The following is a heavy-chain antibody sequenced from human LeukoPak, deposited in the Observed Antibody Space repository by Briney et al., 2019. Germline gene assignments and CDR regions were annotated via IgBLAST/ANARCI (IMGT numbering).Heavy chain of an antibody. D-gene: IGHD2-15*01. CDR1: GFTFSSQY. Sequence: GGSLRLSCPASGFTFSSQYMPWVRQAPGKGLEWVSVIYSGGSTYYADSVKGRFTISRDNSKNTLYLQMNSLRAEDTAVYYCAQDVYFDYWGQGTLVTVSS. V-gene: IGHV3-53*01. CDR3: AQDVYFDY. J-gene: IGHJ4*02. CDR2: IYSGGST.